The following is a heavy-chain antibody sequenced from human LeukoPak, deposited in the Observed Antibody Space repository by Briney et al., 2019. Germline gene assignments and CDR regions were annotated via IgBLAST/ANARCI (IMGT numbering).Heavy chain of an antibody. D-gene: IGHD6-19*01. V-gene: IGHV1-69*13. CDR2: IIPIFGTA. CDR1: GGTFGSYV. CDR3: AREGEMIAVAGNLLFDY. Sequence: SVKVSCKTSGGTFGSYVISWVRQAPGQGLEWMGGIIPIFGTANYAQKFQGRVTITADESTSTAYMELSSLRSEDTAVYYCAREGEMIAVAGNLLFDYWGQGTLVTVSS. J-gene: IGHJ4*02.